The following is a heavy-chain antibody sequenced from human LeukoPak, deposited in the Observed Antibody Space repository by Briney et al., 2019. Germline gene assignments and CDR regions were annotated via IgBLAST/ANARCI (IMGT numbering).Heavy chain of an antibody. D-gene: IGHD2-15*01. Sequence: SETLSLTCAVYGGSFSGYYWSWIRQPPGKGLEWIGEINHSGSTNYNPSLKSRVTISVDTSKNQFSLKLSSVTAADTAVYYCARDSIGGNDQWGQGTLVTVSS. V-gene: IGHV4-34*01. CDR3: ARDSIGGNDQ. CDR2: INHSGST. J-gene: IGHJ5*02. CDR1: GGSFSGYY.